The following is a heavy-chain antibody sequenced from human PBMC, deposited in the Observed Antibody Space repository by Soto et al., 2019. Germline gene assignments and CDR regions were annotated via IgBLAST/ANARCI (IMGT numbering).Heavy chain of an antibody. D-gene: IGHD6-13*01. CDR3: AKDLGRQQQPMFLFDY. CDR2: ISYDGSNK. CDR1: GFTFSSYG. V-gene: IGHV3-30*18. Sequence: GGSMRLSCAASGFTFSSYGMHWVRQAPGKGLEWVAVISYDGSNKYYADSVKGRFTISRDNSKNTLYLQMNSLRAEDTAVYYCAKDLGRQQQPMFLFDYWGQGTLVTVSS. J-gene: IGHJ4*02.